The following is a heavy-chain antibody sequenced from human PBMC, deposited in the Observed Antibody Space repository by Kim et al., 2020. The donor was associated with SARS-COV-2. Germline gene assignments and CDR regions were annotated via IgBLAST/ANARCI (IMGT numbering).Heavy chain of an antibody. CDR3: AGDRSVWYKADY. Sequence: GGSLRLSCAVSGFTFSSFVMHWVRQAPGKGLEWVALISYDGSNKYYADSVKGRFTISRDNSKNTLYLQMNSLRAEDTAVYYCAGDRSVWYKADYWGQGTPVTVPS. CDR1: GFTFSSFV. CDR2: ISYDGSNK. V-gene: IGHV3-30*03. D-gene: IGHD6-19*01. J-gene: IGHJ4*02.